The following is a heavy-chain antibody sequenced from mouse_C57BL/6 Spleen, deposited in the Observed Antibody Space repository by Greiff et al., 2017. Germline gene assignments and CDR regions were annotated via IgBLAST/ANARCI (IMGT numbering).Heavy chain of an antibody. CDR3: AREDDWYFEG. Sequence: VQLVESGAELVRPGASVKLSCKASGYTFTDYYLKWVKQRPGQGLEWSVRIYPGSGDTYYNVKFKGKATLTAAKTSSTAYMQLLSLTSADSSVYVCAREDDWYFEGWGTGTTVTVAS. CDR2: IYPGSGDT. CDR1: GYTFTDYY. J-gene: IGHJ1*03. V-gene: IGHV1-76*01.